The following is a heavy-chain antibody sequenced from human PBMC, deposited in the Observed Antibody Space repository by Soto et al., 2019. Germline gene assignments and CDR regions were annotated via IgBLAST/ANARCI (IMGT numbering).Heavy chain of an antibody. D-gene: IGHD1-26*01. CDR2: IYYSGST. CDR3: ARVVRSPPGRKLVGTNGMDV. CDR1: GGSISSGGCY. Sequence: SETLSLPCTVSGGSISSGGCYWSWIRQHPGKGLEWIGYIYYSGSTYYNPSLKSRVTISVDTSKNQFSLKLSSVTAADTAVYYCARVVRSPPGRKLVGTNGMDVWGQGTTVTVSS. J-gene: IGHJ6*02. V-gene: IGHV4-31*03.